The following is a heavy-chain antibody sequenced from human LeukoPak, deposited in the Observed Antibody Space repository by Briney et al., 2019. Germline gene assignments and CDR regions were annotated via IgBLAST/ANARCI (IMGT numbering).Heavy chain of an antibody. Sequence: GGSLRLSCTPSGFTFNGYWMNWVRQAPGKGLEWVANIKEDGSEKNYVDSVKGRFTISRDNAQKSLYLQMNSLRAEDTAVYYCAALVAPYWGQGTLVTVSS. CDR1: GFTFNGYW. CDR2: IKEDGSEK. J-gene: IGHJ4*02. CDR3: AALVAPY. V-gene: IGHV3-7*05. D-gene: IGHD2-15*01.